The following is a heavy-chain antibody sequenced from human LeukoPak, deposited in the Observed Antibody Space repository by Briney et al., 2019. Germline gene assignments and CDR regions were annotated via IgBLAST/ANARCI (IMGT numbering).Heavy chain of an antibody. CDR2: ISAYNGNT. V-gene: IGHV1-18*01. CDR1: GYTFTSYG. Sequence: ASXXVSCKASGYTFTSYGISWVRQAPGQGLEWMGWISAYNGNTNYAQKLQDRVTMTTDTSTSTAYMELRSLRSDDTAVYYCARDRAIAVAGTVDYWGQGTLVTVSS. J-gene: IGHJ4*02. CDR3: ARDRAIAVAGTVDY. D-gene: IGHD6-19*01.